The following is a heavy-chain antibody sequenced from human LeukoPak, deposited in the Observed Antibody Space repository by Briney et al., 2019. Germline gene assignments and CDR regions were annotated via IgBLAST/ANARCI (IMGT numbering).Heavy chain of an antibody. Sequence: GGSLRLSCAASGLTFSDVWMSWVRQAPGKGLEWVSGISGSGDSTNYADSVKGRFTISRDNSKNTLYLQVNSMRAEDTAVYYCAKDRSDSSTWYAGSHWGQGTLVTVSS. J-gene: IGHJ4*02. CDR1: GLTFSDVW. CDR2: ISGSGDST. D-gene: IGHD6-13*01. V-gene: IGHV3-23*01. CDR3: AKDRSDSSTWYAGSH.